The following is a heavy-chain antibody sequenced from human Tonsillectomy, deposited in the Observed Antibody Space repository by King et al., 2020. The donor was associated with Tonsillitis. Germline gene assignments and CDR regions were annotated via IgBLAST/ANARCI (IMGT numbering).Heavy chain of an antibody. CDR2: INPNSGGT. J-gene: IGHJ4*02. V-gene: IGHV1-2*02. CDR1: GYTFTGYY. D-gene: IGHD3-22*01. CDR3: VKGYYYDSSGVSSSLLG. Sequence: VQLVESGAEVKKPGASVKVSCKASGYTFTGYYIHWVRQAPGQGLEWMGWINPNSGGTNYAQKFQGRVTMTRDTSITTADMELSRLRSDDTAVYYCVKGYYYDSSGVSSSLLGWGQGTLVIVSP.